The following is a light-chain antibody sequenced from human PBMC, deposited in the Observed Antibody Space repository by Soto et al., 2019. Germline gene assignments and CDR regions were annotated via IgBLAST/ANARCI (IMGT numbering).Light chain of an antibody. V-gene: IGLV2-18*02. CDR3: SSYTSSSTYV. Sequence: QSVLTQPPSVSGSPGQSVAISCTGTGSDIGTYNRVSWYQQPPGTAPKLMIYDVSDRPSGAPDRFSGSKSGNTASLTISGLQAEDEADYYCSSYTSSSTYVFGTGTKVTVL. CDR2: DVS. J-gene: IGLJ1*01. CDR1: GSDIGTYNR.